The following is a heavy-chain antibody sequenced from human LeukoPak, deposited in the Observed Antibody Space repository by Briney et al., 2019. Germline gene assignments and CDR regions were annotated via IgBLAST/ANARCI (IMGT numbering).Heavy chain of an antibody. J-gene: IGHJ5*02. V-gene: IGHV3-15*01. CDR2: IKSKTDGGTT. D-gene: IGHD3-9*01. Sequence: NPGGSLRLSCAASGFTFSNAWMSWVRQAPGKGLEWVGRIKSKTDGGTTDYAAPVKGRFTISRDDSKNTLYLQMNSLKTEDTAAYYCTTTRPTVLTGYSNWFGPWGQGTLVTVSS. CDR3: TTTRPTVLTGYSNWFGP. CDR1: GFTFSNAW.